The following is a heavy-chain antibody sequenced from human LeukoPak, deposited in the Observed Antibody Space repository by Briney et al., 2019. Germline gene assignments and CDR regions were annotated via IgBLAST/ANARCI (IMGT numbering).Heavy chain of an antibody. CDR3: ASGLSSSLYYFDY. CDR1: GGSIISSTYY. Sequence: SETLSLTCTVSGGSIISSTYYWGWIRQPPGKGLEWIGNIYYSGSAYYNPSLKSRVTISVDTSKNQFSLKLSSVTAADTAVYYCASGLSSSLYYFDYWGQGTLVTVSS. J-gene: IGHJ4*02. V-gene: IGHV4-39*07. CDR2: IYYSGSA. D-gene: IGHD6-13*01.